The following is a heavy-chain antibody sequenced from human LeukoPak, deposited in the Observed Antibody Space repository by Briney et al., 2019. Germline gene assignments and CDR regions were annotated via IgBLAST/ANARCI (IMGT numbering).Heavy chain of an antibody. CDR1: GGSISSYY. Sequence: PSETLSLTCTVSGGSISSYYWSWIRQPPGKGLEWIGYIYYSGSTNYNPSLKSRVTISVDTSKNQFSLKLSSVTAADTAVYYCARWGRTGYSSSWYPDAFDIWGQGTMVTVSS. V-gene: IGHV4-59*01. D-gene: IGHD6-13*01. CDR2: IYYSGST. J-gene: IGHJ3*02. CDR3: ARWGRTGYSSSWYPDAFDI.